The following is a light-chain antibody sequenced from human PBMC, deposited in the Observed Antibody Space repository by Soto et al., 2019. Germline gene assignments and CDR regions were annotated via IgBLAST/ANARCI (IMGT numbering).Light chain of an antibody. Sequence: EIVMTQSPATLSVSPGERATLSCSASQSVSSNLAWSQQKPGQAPRLLIYGASTRGTVIPARFSGSGSGTEFTLTIGSLQSEDLVVYYCPHYNHWPRTFGKGTKVEIK. J-gene: IGKJ1*01. CDR3: PHYNHWPRT. V-gene: IGKV3-15*01. CDR1: QSVSSN. CDR2: GAS.